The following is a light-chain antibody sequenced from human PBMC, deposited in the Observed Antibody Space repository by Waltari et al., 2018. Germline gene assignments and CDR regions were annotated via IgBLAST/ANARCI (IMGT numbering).Light chain of an antibody. V-gene: IGKV1-NL1*01. CDR3: QQYYNTPRT. CDR2: GAS. Sequence: DAQMTQSPSSLSASVGDRVTITCRASQGIDNSLGWYQQKPGKAPKLLVFGASRLQSGVPSRFSGSGSGAHYTLTITSLQPEDFGTYYGQQYYNTPRTFGQGTKVEIK. CDR1: QGIDNS. J-gene: IGKJ1*01.